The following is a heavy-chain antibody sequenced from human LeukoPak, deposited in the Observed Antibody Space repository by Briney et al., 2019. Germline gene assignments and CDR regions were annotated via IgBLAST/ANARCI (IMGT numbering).Heavy chain of an antibody. Sequence: KTSGTLSLTCAVSGGSILTTNWWSWVRQPPGKGLEWIGEVHLSGASNYNPSLKSRVKMSIDKSKNQLSLELTSVTAADTAIYYCTRESGAFSPFGFWGQGTLVTVSS. CDR3: TRESGAFSPFGF. D-gene: IGHD1-26*01. V-gene: IGHV4-4*02. CDR1: GGSILTTNW. J-gene: IGHJ4*02. CDR2: VHLSGAS.